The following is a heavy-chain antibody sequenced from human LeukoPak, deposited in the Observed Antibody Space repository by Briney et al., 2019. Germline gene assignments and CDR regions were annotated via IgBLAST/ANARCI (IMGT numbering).Heavy chain of an antibody. Sequence: GGSLRLSCAASGFTLSIYAMHGVRPAPGKGLEGGAVISYEGSNKYSADSVKGRFTISRDNSKNTLYLQMNSLRAEDTAVYYCARGSRTYYYDSSGYYGFDYWGQGTLVTVSS. V-gene: IGHV3-30-3*01. CDR3: ARGSRTYYYDSSGYYGFDY. CDR1: GFTLSIYA. D-gene: IGHD3-22*01. CDR2: ISYEGSNK. J-gene: IGHJ4*02.